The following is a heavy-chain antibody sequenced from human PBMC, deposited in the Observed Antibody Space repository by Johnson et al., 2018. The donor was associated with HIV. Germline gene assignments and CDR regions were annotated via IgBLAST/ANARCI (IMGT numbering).Heavy chain of an antibody. Sequence: QVQLVESGGGVVQPGRSLRLSCAASGFTFSSYAMHWVRQAPGKGLEWVAVISYDGSNKYYADSVKGRFTISRDNSKNTLYLQMNSLRAEDTAVYYWARGAPPNWYSSSWGGGSFDIWGQGTMVTVSS. CDR1: GFTFSSYA. CDR2: ISYDGSNK. D-gene: IGHD6-13*01. V-gene: IGHV3-30*04. J-gene: IGHJ3*02. CDR3: ARGAPPNWYSSSWGGGSFDI.